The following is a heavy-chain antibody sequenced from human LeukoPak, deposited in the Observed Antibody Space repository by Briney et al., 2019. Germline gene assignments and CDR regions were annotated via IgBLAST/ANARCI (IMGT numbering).Heavy chain of an antibody. V-gene: IGHV7-4-1*02. Sequence: SVKLSCKASGYTFTSYAMNWVRQAPGQGLGRKGLINTNTGNPTYAQGFTGRFVFSLDTSVSTAYLQISSLKAEDTAVYYCANSPANIAARRDLFLYWGQGTLVTVSS. J-gene: IGHJ4*02. D-gene: IGHD6-6*01. CDR3: ANSPANIAARRDLFLY. CDR2: INTNTGNP. CDR1: GYTFTSYA.